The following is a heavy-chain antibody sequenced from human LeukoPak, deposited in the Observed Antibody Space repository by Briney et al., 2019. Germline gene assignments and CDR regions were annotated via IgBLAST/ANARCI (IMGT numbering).Heavy chain of an antibody. V-gene: IGHV4-59*01. CDR2: IYYSGST. Sequence: SETLSLTCTVSGGSISSYYWSWIRQPPGKGLDWIGYIYYSGSTNYNPSLKSRVTISVDTSKNQFSLKLSSVTAADTAVYYCARVPHSCSWYYWFDPWGQGTPVTVSS. CDR1: GGSISSYY. J-gene: IGHJ5*02. D-gene: IGHD6-13*01. CDR3: ARVPHSCSWYYWFDP.